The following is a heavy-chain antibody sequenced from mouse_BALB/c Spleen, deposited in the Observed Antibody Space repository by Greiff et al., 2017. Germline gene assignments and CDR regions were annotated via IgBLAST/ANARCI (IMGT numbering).Heavy chain of an antibody. Sequence: VQVVESGPGLVAPSQSLSITCTASGFSFTGYGVNWVRQPPGKGLEWLGMIWGDGSTDNNSALKSRLSISKDNTKCQVFFKMNSLLTDDTARYYGGREGMITTRGRFAYWGQGTLVTVSA. J-gene: IGHJ3*01. CDR2: IWGDGST. CDR1: GFSFTGYG. D-gene: IGHD2-4*01. V-gene: IGHV2-6-7*01. CDR3: GREGMITTRGRFAY.